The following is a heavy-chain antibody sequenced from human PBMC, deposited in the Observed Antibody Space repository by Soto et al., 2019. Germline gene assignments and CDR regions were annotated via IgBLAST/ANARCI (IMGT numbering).Heavy chain of an antibody. Sequence: SETLSLTCAVYGGSFSGYYCSWIRQPPGKGLEWIGEINHSGSTNYNPSLKSRVTISVDTSKNQFSLKLSSVTAADTAVYYCARGSSGYYTRGPLGYWGQGTLVTVSS. J-gene: IGHJ4*02. D-gene: IGHD3-3*01. CDR2: INHSGST. V-gene: IGHV4-34*01. CDR3: ARGSSGYYTRGPLGY. CDR1: GGSFSGYY.